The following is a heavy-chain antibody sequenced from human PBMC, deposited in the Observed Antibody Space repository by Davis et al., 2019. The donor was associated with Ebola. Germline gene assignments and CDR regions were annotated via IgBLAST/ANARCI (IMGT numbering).Heavy chain of an antibody. J-gene: IGHJ3*01. Sequence: LSLTCAASGFVFSSYVMSWVRRAPGKGLEWVSTLGTSADTYYADSVKGRFTISRDNSKNTLHLQMNSLRVEDTAIYYCAKDTPNIWFDVWGQGTMVTVSS. CDR3: AKDTPNIWFDV. V-gene: IGHV3-23*01. CDR2: LGTSADT. CDR1: GFVFSSYV. D-gene: IGHD2-15*01.